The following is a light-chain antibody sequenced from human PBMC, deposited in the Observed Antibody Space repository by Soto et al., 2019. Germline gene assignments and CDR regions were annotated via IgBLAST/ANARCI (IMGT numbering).Light chain of an antibody. J-gene: IGKJ5*01. Sequence: EILFKESPGSLSVFPGERASLSCRASQNVNNRLAWYQQKAGQAPRLLISGASSRATGIPDRFSGSGSGTDFTLTISRLESDDFALYYCQQYAEGTPITFGQGTRLEIK. V-gene: IGKV3-20*01. CDR3: QQYAEGTPIT. CDR2: GAS. CDR1: QNVNNR.